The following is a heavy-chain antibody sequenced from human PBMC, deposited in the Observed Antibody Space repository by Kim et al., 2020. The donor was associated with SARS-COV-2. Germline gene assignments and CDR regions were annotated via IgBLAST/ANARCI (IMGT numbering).Heavy chain of an antibody. D-gene: IGHD3-16*01. CDR2: FSVNGST. V-gene: IGHV4-34*01. CDR3: AKVSGDSTGGGAFDI. CDR1: GGSLSGSHRGYF. J-gene: IGHJ3*02. Sequence: SETLSLTCTVSGGSLSGSHRGYFWSWIRKPPGKGLEWFEEFSVNGSTNLNPSLRTRVTISVDEAKNQFSLNLRSMTAADTDTCYCAKVSGDSTGGGAFDIWGQGILVTVSS.